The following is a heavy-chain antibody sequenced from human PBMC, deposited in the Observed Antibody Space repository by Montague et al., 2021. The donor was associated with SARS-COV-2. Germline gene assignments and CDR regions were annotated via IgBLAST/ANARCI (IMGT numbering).Heavy chain of an antibody. Sequence: SETLSLTCTVSGYSISTGYYWGWIRQPPGKGLEWIGTIYYSGSTYFNPSLKSRVTISVGTSKNQFSLNLSSVTAADTAVYYCAKVAGSHDTFDIWGRGTMVTVSS. CDR1: GYSISTGYY. D-gene: IGHD6-19*01. V-gene: IGHV4-38-2*02. J-gene: IGHJ3*02. CDR2: IYYSGST. CDR3: AKVAGSHDTFDI.